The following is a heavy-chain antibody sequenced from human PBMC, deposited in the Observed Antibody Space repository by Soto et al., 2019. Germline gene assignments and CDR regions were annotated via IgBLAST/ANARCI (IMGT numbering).Heavy chain of an antibody. V-gene: IGHV3-23*01. CDR1: GFIFRNYA. Sequence: EVQLLESGGGLVQPGGSLRLSCAASGFIFRNYAMSWVRQAPGKGLEWVSAISGSAGSKYYADSVKGRFTISRDNSKNTKYLHMNSLRAEDTAVYYCAKDGYAHGQRDYWGKGTLFTVS. CDR3: AKDGYAHGQRDY. CDR2: ISGSAGSK. D-gene: IGHD5-18*01. J-gene: IGHJ4*02.